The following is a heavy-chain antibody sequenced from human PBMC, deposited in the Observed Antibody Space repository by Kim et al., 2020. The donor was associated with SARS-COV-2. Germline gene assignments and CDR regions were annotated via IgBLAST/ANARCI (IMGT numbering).Heavy chain of an antibody. CDR3: ASHPLLHTLRFLEWPIYYMDV. Sequence: GGSLRLSCAASGFTFSSYAMSWVRQAPGKGLEWVSAISGSGGSTYYADSVKGRFTISRDNSKNTLYLQMNSLRAEDTAVYYCASHPLLHTLRFLEWPIYYMDVWGKGTTVTVSS. D-gene: IGHD3-3*01. J-gene: IGHJ6*03. CDR1: GFTFSSYA. CDR2: ISGSGGST. V-gene: IGHV3-23*01.